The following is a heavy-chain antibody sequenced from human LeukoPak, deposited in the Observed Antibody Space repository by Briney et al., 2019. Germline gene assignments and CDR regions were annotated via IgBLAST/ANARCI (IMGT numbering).Heavy chain of an antibody. CDR1: GYTFTSYG. CDR3: ARDRYSSGWYFNYYYYYMDV. CDR2: ISAYNDNT. V-gene: IGHV1-18*01. D-gene: IGHD6-19*01. Sequence: ASVKVSCKASGYTFTSYGISWVRQAPGQGLEWMGWISAYNDNTNYAQKLQGRVTMTTDTSTSTAYMELRSLRSDDTAVYYCARDRYSSGWYFNYYYYYMDVWGKGTAVTVSS. J-gene: IGHJ6*03.